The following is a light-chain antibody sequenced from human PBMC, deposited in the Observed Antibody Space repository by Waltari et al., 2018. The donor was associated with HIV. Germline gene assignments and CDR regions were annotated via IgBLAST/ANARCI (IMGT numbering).Light chain of an antibody. CDR2: GNS. J-gene: IGLJ1*01. V-gene: IGLV1-40*01. CDR1: SSNIGAGYQ. CDR3: QSYDSSLSGYV. Sequence: QSVLPQPPSVSGAPGPRVTISCTGSSSNIGAGYQVPWYQQLPGTAPKLLIYGNSNRPSGVPDRFSGSKSGTSASLAITGLQAEDEADYHCQSYDSSLSGYVFGTGTKVTVL.